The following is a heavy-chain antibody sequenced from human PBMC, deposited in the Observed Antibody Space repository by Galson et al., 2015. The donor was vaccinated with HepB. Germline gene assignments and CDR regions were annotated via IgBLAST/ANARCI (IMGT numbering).Heavy chain of an antibody. V-gene: IGHV1-46*01. CDR1: GYTFTSYY. CDR3: ARPASVGAFDI. CDR2: INPSGGST. J-gene: IGHJ3*02. Sequence: SVKVSCKASGYTFTSYYMHWVRQAPGKGLEWMGIINPSGGSTSYAQKFQGRVTMTRDTSTSTVYMELSSLRSEDTAVYYCARPASVGAFDIWGQGTMVTVSS.